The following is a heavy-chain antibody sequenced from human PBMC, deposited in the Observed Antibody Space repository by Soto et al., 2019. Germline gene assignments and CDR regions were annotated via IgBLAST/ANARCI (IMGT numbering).Heavy chain of an antibody. CDR1: GFTFSSYE. CDR3: ARRPYASENCFDY. Sequence: GGTLRLSCAVSGFTFSSYEMNWVRQAPGKGLEWVSYISCSGSTKYYADSVKRRSTVSSANAKNFLYMQINSPTAETTAVYCCARRPYASENCFDYWGQGTMVTVSS. V-gene: IGHV3-48*03. J-gene: IGHJ4*02. D-gene: IGHD4-17*01. CDR2: ISCSGSTK.